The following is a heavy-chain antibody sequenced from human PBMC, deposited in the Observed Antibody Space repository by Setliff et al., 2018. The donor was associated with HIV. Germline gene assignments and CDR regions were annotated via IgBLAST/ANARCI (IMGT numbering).Heavy chain of an antibody. Sequence: SLRLSCAASGFTFDDYAMHWVRQAPGKGLEWVSGISWNRGNIGYADSVKGRFTISRDNAKNPLYLQMNSLRAEDTALYYCAKDGTYGDYTGSFDIWGQGTMVTVSS. CDR2: ISWNRGNI. J-gene: IGHJ3*02. V-gene: IGHV3-9*01. CDR3: AKDGTYGDYTGSFDI. D-gene: IGHD4-17*01. CDR1: GFTFDDYA.